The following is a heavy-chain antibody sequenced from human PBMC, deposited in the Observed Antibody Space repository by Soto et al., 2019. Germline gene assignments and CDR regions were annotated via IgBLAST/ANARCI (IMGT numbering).Heavy chain of an antibody. V-gene: IGHV1-3*01. CDR3: ARDTGDGTFDF. D-gene: IGHD7-27*01. Sequence: SVKLTCEACGYAIGSCARHWVRQAPGQRLEWMGWINAGYGNTKSSQKFQDRVTISRDTSASTAYMELTSLRSEDTAAYYCARDTGDGTFDFLRQGTLVTVSS. CDR1: GYAIGSCA. J-gene: IGHJ4*02. CDR2: INAGYGNT.